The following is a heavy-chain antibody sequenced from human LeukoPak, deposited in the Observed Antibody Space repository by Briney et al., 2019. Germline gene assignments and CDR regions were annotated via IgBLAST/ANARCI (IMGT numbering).Heavy chain of an antibody. CDR2: ISAYNGST. CDR1: GYTFTSYG. CDR3: ARATWSGYSYGYEVDY. Sequence: ASVKVSCKASGYTFTSYGISWVRQAPGQGLEWMGWISAYNGSTNYAQKLQGRVTMTTDTSTSTAYMELRSLRSDDTAVYYCARATWSGYSYGYEVDYWGQGTLVTVSS. D-gene: IGHD5-18*01. V-gene: IGHV1-18*01. J-gene: IGHJ4*02.